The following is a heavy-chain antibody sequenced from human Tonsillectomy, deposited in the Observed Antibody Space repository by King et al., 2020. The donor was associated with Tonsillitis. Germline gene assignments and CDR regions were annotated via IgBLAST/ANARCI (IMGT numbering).Heavy chain of an antibody. D-gene: IGHD1-7*01. Sequence: VQLVESGGGVVQPGRSLRLSCAAPGFTFTSDRMHWVRQAPGKGLEWVAVLAFDGSREFYAGSVKGRFTMSRDNSKNTAFLQMNSLTTEDTAVYYCAVEGGTPSRAFDIWGQGTMVTVSS. J-gene: IGHJ3*02. CDR3: AVEGGTPSRAFDI. CDR2: LAFDGSRE. V-gene: IGHV3-30*01. CDR1: GFTFTSDR.